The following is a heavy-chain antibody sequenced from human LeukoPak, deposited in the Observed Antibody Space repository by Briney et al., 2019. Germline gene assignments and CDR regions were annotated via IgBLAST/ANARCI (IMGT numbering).Heavy chain of an antibody. D-gene: IGHD2-2*01. CDR1: GGSITSYY. Sequence: PSETLSLTCTVSGGSITSYYWSWIRRPPGKGLEWIGYIYYSGSTNYNPSLKSRVTISVDTSKNQFSLKLSSVTAADTAVYYCARWGPYCSSTSCYEQGGYYFDYWGQGTLVTVSS. J-gene: IGHJ4*02. V-gene: IGHV4-59*01. CDR3: ARWGPYCSSTSCYEQGGYYFDY. CDR2: IYYSGST.